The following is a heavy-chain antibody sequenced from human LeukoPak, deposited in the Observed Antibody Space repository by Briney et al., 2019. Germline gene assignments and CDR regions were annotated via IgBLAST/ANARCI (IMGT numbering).Heavy chain of an antibody. D-gene: IGHD6-19*01. CDR2: ITTSSTYI. J-gene: IGHJ5*01. V-gene: IGHV3-21*01. Sequence: PGGSLRLSCAVSGFTFSSYSMSWFRQAPGKGLEWVSSITTSSTYISYADSVKGRFTISRDNAKNSLYLQMNSLRAEDTAVYYCVRGKYSSGWFVSWGQGTLVTVSS. CDR1: GFTFSSYS. CDR3: VRGKYSSGWFVS.